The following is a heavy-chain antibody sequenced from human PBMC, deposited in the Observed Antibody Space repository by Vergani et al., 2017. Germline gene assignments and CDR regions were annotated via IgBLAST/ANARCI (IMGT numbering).Heavy chain of an antibody. D-gene: IGHD1-26*01. J-gene: IGHJ6*02. CDR3: RVGATYYCGMDV. CDR2: IIPILGIA. Sequence: QVQLVQSGAEVTKPGSSVKVSCKASGGTFSSYAISWVRQAPGQGLEWMGRIIPILGIANYAQKFQGRVTITADKSTSTAYMELSSLRSEDTAVYSCRVGATYYCGMDVWGQGTTVTVSS. V-gene: IGHV1-69*04. CDR1: GGTFSSYA.